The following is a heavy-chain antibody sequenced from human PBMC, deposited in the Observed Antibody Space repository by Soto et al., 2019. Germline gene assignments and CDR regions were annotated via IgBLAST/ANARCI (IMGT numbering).Heavy chain of an antibody. Sequence: PGGSLRLSCAASGFTFRNYAMNWVRQASGKGLEWVSSISGGGDSRKYVDSVKGRFTISRDNSKNTLYLQMNSLRAEDTAVYYCAKDLFTMVRLFDSWGQGTLVTVSS. CDR1: GFTFRNYA. D-gene: IGHD3-10*01. CDR2: ISGGGDSR. J-gene: IGHJ4*02. V-gene: IGHV3-23*01. CDR3: AKDLFTMVRLFDS.